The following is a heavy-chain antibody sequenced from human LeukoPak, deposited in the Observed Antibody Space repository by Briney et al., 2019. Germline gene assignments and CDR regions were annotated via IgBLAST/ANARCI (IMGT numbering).Heavy chain of an antibody. CDR1: GFTFSSYA. CDR2: ISYDGNNK. D-gene: IGHD5-12*01. V-gene: IGHV3-30*04. Sequence: TGGSLRLSCAASGFTFSSYAMHWVRQAPGKGLEWVAVISYDGNNKYYADSVKGRFTISRDNSKNTLYLQMNSLRAEDTAVYYCAKGALVATIGGYFDYWGQGTLVTVSS. J-gene: IGHJ4*02. CDR3: AKGALVATIGGYFDY.